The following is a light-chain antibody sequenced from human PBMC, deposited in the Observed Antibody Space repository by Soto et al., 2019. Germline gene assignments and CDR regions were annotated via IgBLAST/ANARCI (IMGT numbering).Light chain of an antibody. CDR2: GAS. CDR1: QTVSSSY. J-gene: IGKJ5*01. V-gene: IGKV3-20*01. CDR3: QQYVTSPTT. Sequence: DIVLTQSPGTLSLSPGERATLSCRTSQTVSSSYLAWYHQKPGQAPRLLIYGASTRATGIPDRFSGSGSGTDFTLTISTLEPEHFAVYYCQQYVTSPTTFGQGTRL.